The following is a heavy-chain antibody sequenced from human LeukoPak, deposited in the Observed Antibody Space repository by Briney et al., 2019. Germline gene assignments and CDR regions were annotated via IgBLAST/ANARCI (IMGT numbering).Heavy chain of an antibody. CDR2: ISAYNGNT. D-gene: IGHD4-17*01. J-gene: IGHJ5*02. CDR3: ARVEGGDYWFDP. V-gene: IGHV1-18*01. CDR1: GYTFTTYG. Sequence: ASVKVSCKASGYTFTTYGISWVRQAPGQGLKWMGWISAYNGNTNYAQKLQGRVTMTTDTSTSTAYMELRSLRSDDTAVYYCARVEGGDYWFDPWGQGTLVTVSS.